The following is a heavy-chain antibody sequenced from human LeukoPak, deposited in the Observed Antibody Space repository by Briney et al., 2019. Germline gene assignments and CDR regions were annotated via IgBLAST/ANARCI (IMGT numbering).Heavy chain of an antibody. J-gene: IGHJ4*02. Sequence: ASVKVSCKASGYTFTRYYMHWVRQAPGQGLGWMGWINPNSGGTNYAQKFQGWVTMTGDTSISTAYMELSRLRSDDTAVYYCARVNSGYELDYWGQGTLVTVSS. D-gene: IGHD5-12*01. CDR3: ARVNSGYELDY. V-gene: IGHV1-2*04. CDR2: INPNSGGT. CDR1: GYTFTRYY.